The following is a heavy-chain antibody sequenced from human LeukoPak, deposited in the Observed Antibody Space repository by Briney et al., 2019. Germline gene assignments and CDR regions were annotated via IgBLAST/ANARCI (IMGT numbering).Heavy chain of an antibody. CDR2: IYYSGST. CDR1: GGSISSGDYY. V-gene: IGHV4-30-4*08. D-gene: IGHD2-2*02. CDR3: ARTYCRSTSCYTFDY. Sequence: PSETLSLTCTVSGGSISSGDYYWSWIRQPPGKGLEWIGYIYYSGSTYYNPSLKSRVTISVDTSKNQFSLKLSSVTAADTAVYYCARTYCRSTSCYTFDYWGQGTLVTASS. J-gene: IGHJ4*02.